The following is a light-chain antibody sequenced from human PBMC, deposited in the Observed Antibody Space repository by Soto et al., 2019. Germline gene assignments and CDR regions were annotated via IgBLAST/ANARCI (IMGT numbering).Light chain of an antibody. CDR3: QQASSSPWT. J-gene: IGKJ1*01. CDR1: QNINSW. V-gene: IGKV1-12*01. CDR2: AAS. Sequence: DIQMTQSPSSVSASVGERVTITCRASQNINSWLGWYQQRPGRAPKLLIYAASSLQGGVPSRFSDSGSGTDFSLTISSLQPEDLGTYYCQQASSSPWTFGQGTRVEIK.